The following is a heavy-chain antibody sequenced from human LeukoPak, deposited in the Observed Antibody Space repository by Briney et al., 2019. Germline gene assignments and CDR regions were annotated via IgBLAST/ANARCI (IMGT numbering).Heavy chain of an antibody. J-gene: IGHJ3*02. V-gene: IGHV4-59*01. Sequence: SETLSLTCTVSGGSISSYYWSWIRQPPGKGLEWIGYIYYSGSTNYNPSLKSRVTISVDTSKNQFSLKLSSVTAADTAVYYCARFITMIVEGAFDIWGQGTMVTVSS. CDR1: GGSISSYY. D-gene: IGHD3-22*01. CDR3: ARFITMIVEGAFDI. CDR2: IYYSGST.